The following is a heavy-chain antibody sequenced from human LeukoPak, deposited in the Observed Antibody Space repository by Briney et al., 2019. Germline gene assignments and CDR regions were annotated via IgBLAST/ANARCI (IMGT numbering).Heavy chain of an antibody. CDR1: GSSISRYY. Sequence: SETLSLTCTVSGSSISRYYWTWLRQPPGKGLEWIGYIFHSGSTNYSPSLKSRVTISLDTPKNQSSLNLSSVTAAAPAVFYLSRDRPFSFGAGSYYDGFVSWGQGTLVTVSS. V-gene: IGHV4-59*01. CDR2: IFHSGST. D-gene: IGHD3-10*01. J-gene: IGHJ4*02. CDR3: SRDRPFSFGAGSYYDGFVS.